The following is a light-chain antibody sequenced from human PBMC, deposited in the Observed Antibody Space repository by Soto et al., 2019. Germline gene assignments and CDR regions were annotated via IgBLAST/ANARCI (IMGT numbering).Light chain of an antibody. CDR2: DAS. V-gene: IGKV3-11*01. Sequence: EIVLTQSPATLSLSPGERATLSCRASQRVSSYLAWYQQKPGQAPRLLIFDASNRAAGIPARFSGSGSGTDFTLTISSLEPEDFAIYYCQQYTNWPRSFGQGTKLEIK. J-gene: IGKJ2*01. CDR3: QQYTNWPRS. CDR1: QRVSSY.